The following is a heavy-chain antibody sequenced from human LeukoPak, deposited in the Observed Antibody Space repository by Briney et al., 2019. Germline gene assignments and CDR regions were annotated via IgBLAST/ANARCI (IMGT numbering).Heavy chain of an antibody. Sequence: TGGSLRLSCAASGFTFSYAWMNWVRQAPGKGLEWVGCIKSKTDGSTTDYAAPVKARFTISRDDSKNMPYRQMNNLKTEDTAVYYCTTDDQRVYWGRGTLVTVST. CDR3: TTDDQRVY. CDR1: GFTFSYAW. D-gene: IGHD2-8*01. CDR2: IKSKTDGSTT. V-gene: IGHV3-15*01. J-gene: IGHJ4*02.